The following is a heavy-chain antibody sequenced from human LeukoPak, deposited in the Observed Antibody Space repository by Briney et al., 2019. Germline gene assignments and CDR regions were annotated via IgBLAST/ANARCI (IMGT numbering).Heavy chain of an antibody. J-gene: IGHJ4*02. CDR1: GFTFSSYA. CDR3: AKTRGYSGYDCSDY. V-gene: IGHV3-23*01. D-gene: IGHD5-12*01. Sequence: GGSLRLSCAASGFTFSSYAMNWVRQAPGKGLEWVSSSSGSGDSTFHADSVKGRFTISRDNSKNTLYLQMNSLRAEDTAVYYCAKTRGYSGYDCSDYWGQGTLVTVSS. CDR2: SSGSGDST.